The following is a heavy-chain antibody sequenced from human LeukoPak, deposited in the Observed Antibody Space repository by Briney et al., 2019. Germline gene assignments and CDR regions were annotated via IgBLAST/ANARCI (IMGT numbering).Heavy chain of an antibody. CDR1: GGSISSYY. J-gene: IGHJ4*01. Sequence: SSESLSLTCPVSGGSISSYYWSWIRQPPGKGLEWIGYIYYSGSTTYNTSLKSRAPISVSTSKTHFSLKRSSGTAADTAVYYCARIPDTGKKIVYWGEG. V-gene: IGHV4-59*01. D-gene: IGHD1-14*01. CDR2: IYYSGST. CDR3: ARIPDTGKKIVY.